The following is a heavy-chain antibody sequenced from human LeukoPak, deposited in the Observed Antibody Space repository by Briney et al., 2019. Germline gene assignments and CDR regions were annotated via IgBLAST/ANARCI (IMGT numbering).Heavy chain of an antibody. CDR1: GFTFSTYS. CDR3: ARIGPSQATGYYFDY. V-gene: IGHV3-21*01. CDR2: ISSSSSYM. D-gene: IGHD5-24*01. Sequence: PGGSLRLSCAASGFTFSTYSMNWVRRAPGKGLEWVSCISSSSSYMYYADSVKGRFTISRDNAKNSLYLQMNSLRAEDTAMYYCARIGPSQATGYYFDYWGQGTLVTVSS. J-gene: IGHJ4*02.